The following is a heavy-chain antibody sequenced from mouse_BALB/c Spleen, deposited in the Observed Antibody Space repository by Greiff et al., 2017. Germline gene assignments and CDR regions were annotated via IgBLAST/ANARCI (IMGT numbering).Heavy chain of an antibody. CDR1: GYTFSSYW. CDR2: ILPGSGST. V-gene: IGHV1-9*01. Sequence: QVQLQQSGAELMKPGASVKISCKATGYTFSSYWIEWVKQRPGHGLEWIGEILPGSGSTNYNEKFKGKATFTADTSSNTAYMQLSSLTSEDSAVYYCARGDYYSAAWFAYWGQGTLVTVSA. CDR3: ARGDYYSAAWFAY. J-gene: IGHJ3*01. D-gene: IGHD2-12*01.